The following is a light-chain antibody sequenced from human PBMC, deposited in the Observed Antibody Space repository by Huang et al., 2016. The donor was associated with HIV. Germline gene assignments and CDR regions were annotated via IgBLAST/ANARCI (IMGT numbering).Light chain of an antibody. J-gene: IGKJ1*01. Sequence: DIQMTQSPSSLSASVGDTVTITCRASQDISTYLDWYQQKPGKVPKLLIYAASTLQSGVPSRFSGSGFGTAFTLTISSLQPDDFATYYCQKYNSAPRTFGQGTKVEVK. CDR2: AAS. V-gene: IGKV1-27*01. CDR3: QKYNSAPRT. CDR1: QDISTY.